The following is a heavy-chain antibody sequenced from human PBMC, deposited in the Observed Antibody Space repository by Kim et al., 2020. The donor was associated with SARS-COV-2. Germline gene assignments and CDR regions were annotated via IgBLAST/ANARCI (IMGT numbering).Heavy chain of an antibody. CDR1: GGSISSGGYY. D-gene: IGHD6-6*01. V-gene: IGHV4-31*03. Sequence: SETLSLTCTVSGGSISSGGYYWSWIRQHPGKGLEWIGYIYYSGSTYYNPSLKSRVTISVDTSKNQFSLKLSSVTAADTAVYYCRGGRPTNSYYYYGMDGWGQGTTVTVSS. J-gene: IGHJ6*02. CDR3: RGGRPTNSYYYYGMDG. CDR2: IYYSGST.